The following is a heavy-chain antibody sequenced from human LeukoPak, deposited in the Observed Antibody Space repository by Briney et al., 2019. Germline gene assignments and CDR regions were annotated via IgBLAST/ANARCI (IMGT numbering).Heavy chain of an antibody. Sequence: RSGGSLRLSCAASEFTFSSYSMNWVRQAPGKGLEWVSSISSSSSYIYYADSVKGRFTISRDNAKNSLYLQMNSLRAEDTAVYYCARAAAVAGAYTSYYFDYWGQGTLVTVSS. CDR1: EFTFSSYS. V-gene: IGHV3-21*01. J-gene: IGHJ4*02. D-gene: IGHD6-19*01. CDR3: ARAAAVAGAYTSYYFDY. CDR2: ISSSSSYI.